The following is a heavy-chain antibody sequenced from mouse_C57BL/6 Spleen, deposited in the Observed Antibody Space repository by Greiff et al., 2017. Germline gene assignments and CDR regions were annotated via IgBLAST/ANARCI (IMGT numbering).Heavy chain of an antibody. CDR3: ARGNTGYFDV. V-gene: IGHV1-69*01. D-gene: IGHD2-1*01. CDR1: GYTFTSYW. J-gene: IGHJ1*03. Sequence: QVHVKQPGAELVMPGASVKLSCKASGYTFTSYWMHWVKQRPGQGLEWIGEIDPSDSYTNYNQKFKGKSTLTVDKSSSTAYMQLSSLTSEDSAVYYCARGNTGYFDVWGTGTTVTVSS. CDR2: IDPSDSYT.